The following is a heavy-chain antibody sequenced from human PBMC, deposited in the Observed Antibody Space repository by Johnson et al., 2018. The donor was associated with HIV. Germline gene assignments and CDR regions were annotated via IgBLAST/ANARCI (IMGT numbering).Heavy chain of an antibody. CDR1: GFTVSRNY. CDR2: ISSGAGTI. Sequence: QVQLVESGGGVVQPGGSLRLSCAVFGFTVSRNYMSWIRQAPGKGLEWVSYISSGAGTIYYADSVRGRFTISRDNAKNSLYLQMNTLRVEDTAVYYCSRGLWLTPGTVDIWGQGTVVSVSS. D-gene: IGHD6-19*01. J-gene: IGHJ3*02. V-gene: IGHV3-11*04. CDR3: SRGLWLTPGTVDI.